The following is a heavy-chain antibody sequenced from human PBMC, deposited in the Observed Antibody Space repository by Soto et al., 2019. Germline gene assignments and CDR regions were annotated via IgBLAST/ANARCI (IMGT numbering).Heavy chain of an antibody. V-gene: IGHV6-1*01. D-gene: IGHD6-19*01. CDR3: ARDSVPGYSSVSGGMDV. Sequence: SQTLSLTCAISGDSVSSNSAAWNWIRQSPSRGLEWLGRTYYRSKWYNDYAVSVKSRITINPDTSKNQFSLQLNSVTPEDTAVYYCARDSVPGYSSVSGGMDVWGQGTTVTVSS. J-gene: IGHJ6*02. CDR1: GDSVSSNSAA. CDR2: TYYRSKWYN.